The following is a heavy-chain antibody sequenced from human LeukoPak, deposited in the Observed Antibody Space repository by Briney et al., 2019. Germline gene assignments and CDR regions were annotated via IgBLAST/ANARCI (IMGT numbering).Heavy chain of an antibody. J-gene: IGHJ5*02. CDR3: AKSGYQLLAGNWFDP. CDR2: IFSSGPT. D-gene: IGHD2-2*01. V-gene: IGHV3-66*03. Sequence: GGSVRLSCAASGFNVSNNYMNWVRQAPGKGLEWVSVIFSSGPTYYADSVKGRFTISRDTSKNTLDLQMNSLRAEDTAVYYCAKSGYQLLAGNWFDPWGQGTLVTVSS. CDR1: GFNVSNNY.